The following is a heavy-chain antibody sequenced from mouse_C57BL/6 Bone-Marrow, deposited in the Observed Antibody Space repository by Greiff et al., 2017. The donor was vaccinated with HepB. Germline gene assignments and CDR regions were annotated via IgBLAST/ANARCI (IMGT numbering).Heavy chain of an antibody. D-gene: IGHD2-3*01. CDR2: ISGGGGNT. CDR1: GFTFSSYT. Sequence: EVQLVESGGGLVKPGGSLKLSCAASGFTFSSYTMSWVRQTPEKRLEWVATISGGGGNTYYPDSVKGRFTISRDNAKNTLYLQMSSLRSEDTALYYCAIYDGYYWYFDVWGTGTTVTVSS. CDR3: AIYDGYYWYFDV. J-gene: IGHJ1*03. V-gene: IGHV5-9*01.